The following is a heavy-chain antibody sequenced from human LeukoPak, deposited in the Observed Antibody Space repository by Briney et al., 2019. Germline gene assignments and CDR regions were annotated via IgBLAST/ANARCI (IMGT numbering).Heavy chain of an antibody. J-gene: IGHJ3*02. D-gene: IGHD4-11*01. V-gene: IGHV6-1*01. CDR3: AKENTVTTSEDAFDI. CDR2: TYYRSKWYH. CDR1: GDSVSTNSAT. Sequence: SQTLSLTCAISGDSVSTNSATWNWIRQSPSRGLEWLGRTYYRSKWYHDYAVSVKSRITINPDTSKNQFSLQLSSVTAADTAVYYCAKENTVTTSEDAFDIWGQGTMVTVSS.